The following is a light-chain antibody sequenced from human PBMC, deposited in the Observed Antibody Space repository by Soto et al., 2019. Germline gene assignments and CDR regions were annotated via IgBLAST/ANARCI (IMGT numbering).Light chain of an antibody. CDR1: QSVNSNY. V-gene: IGKV3D-20*02. Sequence: DIVLTQSPGTLSLSPGDRATLSCRSSQSVNSNYLAWYQQKPGQAPRLLIFGASTRATGIPDRFRGSGSGTDFTLTINRLEPEDFAIYYCQQRSGWYTFGQGTKLEIK. CDR3: QQRSGWYT. CDR2: GAS. J-gene: IGKJ2*01.